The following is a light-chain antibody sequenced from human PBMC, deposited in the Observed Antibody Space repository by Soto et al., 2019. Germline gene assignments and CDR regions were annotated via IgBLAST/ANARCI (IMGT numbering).Light chain of an antibody. CDR1: SSDVGSYNL. J-gene: IGLJ1*01. V-gene: IGLV2-23*01. CDR3: CSYAGITTYYV. Sequence: QSVLTQPASVSGSPGQSITISCTGTSSDVGSYNLVSWYQQHPGEAPKLMIYGDTKRPSGVSNRFSGSKSGNTASLTISGLQAEDEADYYCCSYAGITTYYVFGTGTKVTVL. CDR2: GDT.